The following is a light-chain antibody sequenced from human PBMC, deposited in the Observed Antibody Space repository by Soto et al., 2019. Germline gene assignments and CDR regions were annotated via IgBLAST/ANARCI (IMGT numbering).Light chain of an antibody. V-gene: IGKV3-15*01. Sequence: EIVMTQSPATLSVSPGERATLSCRASQSVSSNLAWYQQKPGQAPRLLIYGASTRATGIPARFSGSGSGTEFTLPISSLQSEDFAVYYCQKYNNWPPLTFGGGTKVEIK. CDR1: QSVSSN. J-gene: IGKJ4*01. CDR2: GAS. CDR3: QKYNNWPPLT.